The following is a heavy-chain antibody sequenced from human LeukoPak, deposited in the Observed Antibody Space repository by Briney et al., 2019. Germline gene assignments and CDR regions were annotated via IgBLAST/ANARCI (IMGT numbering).Heavy chain of an antibody. D-gene: IGHD3-10*01. CDR1: GFTFSTYW. V-gene: IGHV3-7*01. CDR2: IKEDGSEQ. J-gene: IGHJ3*02. Sequence: GGSLRLSCSASGFTFSTYWMTWVRQAPGKGLEWVANIKEDGSEQVYVDSVKGRFTISRDNADNSLYLQMNSLRVEDTAVYFCARDPYQNAYGAFNIWGQGTMVTVSS. CDR3: ARDPYQNAYGAFNI.